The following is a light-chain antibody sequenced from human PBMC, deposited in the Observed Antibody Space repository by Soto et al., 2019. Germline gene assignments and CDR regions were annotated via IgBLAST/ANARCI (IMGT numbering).Light chain of an antibody. Sequence: ETVMTQSPATLSVSPGERATLSCRASQSVSSNLAWYQQKPGQAPRLLIHGASTRATGIPARFSGSGSGTEFTLTISSMQSEDFAVDYCQQYNKWPPVTFGGGTKVEIK. J-gene: IGKJ4*01. CDR1: QSVSSN. V-gene: IGKV3-15*01. CDR3: QQYNKWPPVT. CDR2: GAS.